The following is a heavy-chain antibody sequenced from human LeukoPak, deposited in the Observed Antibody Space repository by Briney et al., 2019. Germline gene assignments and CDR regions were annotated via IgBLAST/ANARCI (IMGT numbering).Heavy chain of an antibody. V-gene: IGHV4-59*01. D-gene: IGHD3-22*01. CDR1: GGSISSYY. Sequence: SETLSLTCTVSGGSISSYYWSWIRQPPGKGLEWIGYIYYSGSTNYNPFLKSRVTISVDTSKNQFSLKLSSVTAADTAVYYCARTYYYDDNWFDPWGQGTLVTVSS. CDR3: ARTYYYDDNWFDP. CDR2: IYYSGST. J-gene: IGHJ5*02.